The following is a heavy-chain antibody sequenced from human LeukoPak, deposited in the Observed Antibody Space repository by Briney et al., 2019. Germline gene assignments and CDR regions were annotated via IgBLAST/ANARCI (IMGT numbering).Heavy chain of an antibody. CDR2: INPNSGGT. CDR3: ARAAGGSYGADAFDI. V-gene: IGHV1-2*02. CDR1: GYTFTGYY. J-gene: IGHJ3*02. Sequence: GASVKVSCKASGYTFTGYYMHWVRQAPGQGLEWMGWINPNSGGTNYAQKFQGRVTMTRDTSINTAHMELSRLRSDDTAVYYCARAAGGSYGADAFDIWGPGTMVTVSS. D-gene: IGHD1-26*01.